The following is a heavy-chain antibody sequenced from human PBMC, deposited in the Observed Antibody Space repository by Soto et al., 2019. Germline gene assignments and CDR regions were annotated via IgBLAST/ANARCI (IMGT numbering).Heavy chain of an antibody. J-gene: IGHJ6*02. Sequence: QVQLQESGPGLVKPSETLSLTCTVSGGSVSSGSYYWSWIRQPPGKGLEWIGYIYYSGSTNYNPSLKSRVIISVDTSKNQFSLKLSSVTAADTAVYYCARVRAVAGYYYYGMDVWGQGTTVTVSS. D-gene: IGHD6-19*01. CDR1: GGSVSSGSYY. CDR3: ARVRAVAGYYYYGMDV. V-gene: IGHV4-61*01. CDR2: IYYSGST.